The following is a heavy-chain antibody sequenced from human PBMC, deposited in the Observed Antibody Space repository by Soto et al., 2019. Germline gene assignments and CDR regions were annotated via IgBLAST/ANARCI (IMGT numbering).Heavy chain of an antibody. J-gene: IGHJ4*02. CDR1: GGTFSSYA. D-gene: IGHD6-19*01. V-gene: IGHV1-69*13. CDR3: ARVFSGYSSGPLGY. Sequence: WASVKVSCKASGGTFSSYAISWVRQAPGQGLEWMGGIIPIFGTANYAQKFQGRVTITADESTSTAYMELSSLRSEDTAVYYCARVFSGYSSGPLGYWGQGTLVTSPQ. CDR2: IIPIFGTA.